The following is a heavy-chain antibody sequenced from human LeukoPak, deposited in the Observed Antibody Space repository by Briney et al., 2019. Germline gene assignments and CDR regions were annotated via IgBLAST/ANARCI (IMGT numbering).Heavy chain of an antibody. CDR3: ARGSMDYYDTSGRDAFDM. J-gene: IGHJ3*02. D-gene: IGHD3-22*01. V-gene: IGHV3-11*01. CDR1: GFTFSDYY. CDR2: ISSSGSTI. Sequence: PGGSLRLSCAASGFTFSDYYMSWIRQAPGKGLEWVSYISSSGSTIYYADSVKGRFTISKDNAKNSLYLQMNSLRAEDTAVYFCARGSMDYYDTSGRDAFDMWGQGTMVTVSS.